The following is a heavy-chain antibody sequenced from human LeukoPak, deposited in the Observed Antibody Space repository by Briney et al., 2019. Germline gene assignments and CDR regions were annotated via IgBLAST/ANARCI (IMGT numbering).Heavy chain of an antibody. CDR2: IYTTGST. J-gene: IGHJ4*02. D-gene: IGHD3-22*01. V-gene: IGHV4-4*07. Sequence: PSETLSLTCTVSGGSISSYYWSWIRQPAGKGLEWIGRIYTTGSTNYNPSLKSRVTMSVDTSKNQFSLRLSSVTAADTAVYYCARGRYYYDSSGYLDWGQGTLVTVSS. CDR3: ARGRYYYDSSGYLD. CDR1: GGSISSYY.